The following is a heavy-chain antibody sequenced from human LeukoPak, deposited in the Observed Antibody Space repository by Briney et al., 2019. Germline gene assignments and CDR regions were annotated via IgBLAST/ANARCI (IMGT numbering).Heavy chain of an antibody. Sequence: GGSLRLSCAASGFTFSRYRMNWVRQAPGKGLEWVSHISTGSSTIYYADSVKGRFTISRDNAKNTLYLQMNSLNAEDTAMYYCARGHVAGSDRHWDYWGQGSLATVSS. V-gene: IGHV3-48*04. CDR3: ARGHVAGSDRHWDY. CDR2: ISTGSSTI. J-gene: IGHJ4*02. CDR1: GFTFSRYR. D-gene: IGHD6-19*01.